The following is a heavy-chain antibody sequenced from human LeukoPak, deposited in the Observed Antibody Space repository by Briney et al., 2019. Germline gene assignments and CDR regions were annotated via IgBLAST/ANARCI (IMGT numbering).Heavy chain of an antibody. D-gene: IGHD2-2*01. Sequence: ASVNVSCKASGYTFTSYGISWVRQAPGQGLEWMGWISAYNGNTNYAQKLQGRVTMTTDTSTSTAYMELRSLRSDDTAVYYCARVPPYCSSTSCYSYYMDVWGKGTTVTVSS. CDR1: GYTFTSYG. CDR3: ARVPPYCSSTSCYSYYMDV. CDR2: ISAYNGNT. V-gene: IGHV1-18*01. J-gene: IGHJ6*03.